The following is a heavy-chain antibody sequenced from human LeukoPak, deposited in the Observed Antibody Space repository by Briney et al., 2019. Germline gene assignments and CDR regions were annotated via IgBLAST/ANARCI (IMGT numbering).Heavy chain of an antibody. CDR2: IFSSGPT. CDR1: GITFSSYS. J-gene: IGHJ4*02. Sequence: GGSLRLSCAGSGITFSSYSMNWVRQAPGKGLEWVSVIFSSGPTHYADSVKGRFTISRDTSKNALYLQMNSLRAEDTAVYYCAISGLGFGEFRGLDYWGQGTLVTVSS. CDR3: AISGLGFGEFRGLDY. V-gene: IGHV3-53*01. D-gene: IGHD3-10*01.